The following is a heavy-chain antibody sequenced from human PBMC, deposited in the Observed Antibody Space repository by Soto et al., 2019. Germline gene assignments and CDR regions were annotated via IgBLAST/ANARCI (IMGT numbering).Heavy chain of an antibody. J-gene: IGHJ4*02. V-gene: IGHV3-23*01. CDR2: ISGSGDST. D-gene: IGHD6-13*01. CDR3: ASRGPGTYFDY. CDR1: GFTFSSYA. Sequence: EVQLLDSGGGLVQPGGSLRLSCAASGFTFSSYAMNWVRQAPGKGLEWVSVISGSGDSTYYADSVKGRFTISRDNSKNTLYLQMKSLRTQDTALYTCASRGPGTYFDYSGQGTLVTVSS.